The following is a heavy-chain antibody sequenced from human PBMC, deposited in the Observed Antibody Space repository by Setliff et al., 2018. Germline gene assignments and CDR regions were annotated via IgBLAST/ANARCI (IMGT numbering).Heavy chain of an antibody. CDR2: IYTRGSA. CDR3: LRIRLVPHGHS. J-gene: IGHJ4*02. CDR1: GGSVSTFY. V-gene: IGHV4-4*08. D-gene: IGHD2-15*01. Sequence: PSETLSLTCRVSGGSVSTFYWTWIRQPVGKGLEWIGHIYTRGSANYNPSLRTRVSISVDTSKNHFSLRLSSVTAADTAVYYCLRIRLVPHGHSWGQGTLVTVSS.